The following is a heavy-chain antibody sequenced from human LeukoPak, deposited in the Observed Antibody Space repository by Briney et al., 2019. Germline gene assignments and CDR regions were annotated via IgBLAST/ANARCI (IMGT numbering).Heavy chain of an antibody. CDR3: ARENTMVRGDGHWFDP. CDR1: GGSVNSRYR. J-gene: IGHJ5*02. V-gene: IGHV4-4*02. Sequence: SETLSLTCAVSGGSVNSRYRWSWVRQPPGKGLEWIGEISYTGGANYNPSLKSRVTISIDESKNQFSLKVTSVTAADTAVYYCARENTMVRGDGHWFDPWGQGTLVTVSS. D-gene: IGHD3-10*01. CDR2: ISYTGGA.